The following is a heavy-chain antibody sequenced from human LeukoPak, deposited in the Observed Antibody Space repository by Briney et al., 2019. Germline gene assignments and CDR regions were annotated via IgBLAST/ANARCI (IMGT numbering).Heavy chain of an antibody. D-gene: IGHD3-22*01. Sequence: GASVKVSCKASGYTFTSYPMNWVRQAPGQGLEWMGWINTNTGNPTYAQGFTGRFVFSLDTSVSTAYLQISSLKAEDTAVYFCARGDYYYDSSGFGLQAFDIWGQGAMVTVSS. J-gene: IGHJ3*02. V-gene: IGHV7-4-1*02. CDR2: INTNTGNP. CDR3: ARGDYYYDSSGFGLQAFDI. CDR1: GYTFTSYP.